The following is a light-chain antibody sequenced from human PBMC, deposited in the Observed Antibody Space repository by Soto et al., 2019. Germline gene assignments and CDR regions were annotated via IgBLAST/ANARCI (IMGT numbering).Light chain of an antibody. CDR3: QVWDSSRNRV. CDR1: NIGSKV. CDR2: DDR. J-gene: IGLJ2*01. Sequence: SYELTQPPSVSVAPGQTARISCGGANIGSKVVHWFQQKPGQAPLLVVYDDRARPSGIPERFFGSNSGNTATLTISGAEAGDEADYYCQVWDSSRNRVFGGGTKLTVL. V-gene: IGLV3-21*02.